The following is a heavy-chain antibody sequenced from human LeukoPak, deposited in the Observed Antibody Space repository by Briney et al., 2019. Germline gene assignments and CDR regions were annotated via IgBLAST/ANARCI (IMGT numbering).Heavy chain of an antibody. CDR3: ARGTYDFWSGYYNDAFDI. CDR2: INAGNGNT. Sequence: GASVKVSCKASGYTFTSYAMHWVRQAPGQRLEWMGWINAGNGNTKYSQEFQGRVTITRDTSASTAYMELSSLRSEDMAVYYCARGTYDFWSGYYNDAFDIWGQGTMVTVSS. V-gene: IGHV1-3*03. J-gene: IGHJ3*02. D-gene: IGHD3-3*01. CDR1: GYTFTSYA.